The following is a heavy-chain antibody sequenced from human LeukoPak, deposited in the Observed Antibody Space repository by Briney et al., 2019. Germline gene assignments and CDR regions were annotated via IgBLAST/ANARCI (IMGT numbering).Heavy chain of an antibody. Sequence: PGGSLRLSCAASGLTFSSYAMSWVRQAPGMGLEWVSAISGSGGSTYYADSVKGRFTISRDNSKNTLYLQMNSLRAEDTAVYYCAKAWNYYDSSGYYYFDYWGQGTLVTVSS. D-gene: IGHD3-22*01. V-gene: IGHV3-23*01. J-gene: IGHJ4*02. CDR3: AKAWNYYDSSGYYYFDY. CDR1: GLTFSSYA. CDR2: ISGSGGST.